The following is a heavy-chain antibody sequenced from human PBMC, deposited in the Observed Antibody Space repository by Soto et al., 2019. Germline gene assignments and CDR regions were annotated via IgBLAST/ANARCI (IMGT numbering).Heavy chain of an antibody. CDR3: ANRNWNGSSTSCFVLGAFDS. Sequence: EVQLLESGGGLVQPGGSLRLSCAASGFTFSIYAMSWVRQAPGKGLEWVSGISSSGGTTYSADSVKGRFTISRDNSKNTLYLQINRLRAEDTAVYVCANRNWNGSSTSCFVLGAFDSLGQGTMVTASS. D-gene: IGHD2-2*01. J-gene: IGHJ3*02. CDR2: ISSSGGTT. V-gene: IGHV3-23*01. CDR1: GFTFSIYA.